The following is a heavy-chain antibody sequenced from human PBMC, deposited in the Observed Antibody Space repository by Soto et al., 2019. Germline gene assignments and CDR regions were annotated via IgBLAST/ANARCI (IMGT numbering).Heavy chain of an antibody. CDR3: ARDLLGTAEGYYGMDV. J-gene: IGHJ6*02. CDR2: IYYSGST. D-gene: IGHD1-1*01. V-gene: IGHV4-59*01. Sequence: PSETLSLTCTVSGGSISSYYWSWIRQPPGKGLEWIGNIYYSGSTNYNPSLKSRVTISVDTSKNQFSLKLSSVTAADTAVYYCARDLLGTAEGYYGMDVWGQGTTVTVSS. CDR1: GGSISSYY.